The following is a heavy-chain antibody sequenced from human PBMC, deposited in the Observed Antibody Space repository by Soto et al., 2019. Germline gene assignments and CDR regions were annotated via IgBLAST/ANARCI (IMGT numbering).Heavy chain of an antibody. Sequence: GGSLRLSCAASGFTFSNAWMSWVRQAPGKGLEWVGRIKSKTDGGTTDHAAPVKGRFTISRGDSKSIAYLQMNSLKTEDTAVYYCTRDRSPNGYSSGWHPRRPHLFDPWGQGTLVTGSS. D-gene: IGHD6-19*01. J-gene: IGHJ5*02. CDR2: IKSKTDGGTT. V-gene: IGHV3-15*01. CDR1: GFTFSNAW. CDR3: TRDRSPNGYSSGWHPRRPHLFDP.